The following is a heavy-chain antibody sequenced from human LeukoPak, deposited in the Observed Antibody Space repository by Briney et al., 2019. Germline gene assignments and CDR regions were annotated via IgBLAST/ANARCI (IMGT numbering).Heavy chain of an antibody. Sequence: ASVKVSCKASGYTFTNYGISWVREAPGQGLECMSWISANNSETRYAQNCQGRVTMTTDTSTTTAYMELRSLRSDDTAIYYCARVPPSARQRFSSDYWGQGTQVTVSS. D-gene: IGHD3-3*01. J-gene: IGHJ4*02. CDR2: ISANNSET. V-gene: IGHV1-18*04. CDR1: GYTFTNYG. CDR3: ARVPPSARQRFSSDY.